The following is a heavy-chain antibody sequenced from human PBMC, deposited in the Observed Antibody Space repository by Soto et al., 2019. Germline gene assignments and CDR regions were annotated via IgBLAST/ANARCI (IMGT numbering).Heavy chain of an antibody. V-gene: IGHV3-23*01. Sequence: EVQLLESGGGVVQPGGSLRLSCAASGFTFSSDAMSWVRQAPGKGLEWVAAISGSGGSTYYADSVKGRFTISRDNSKNTLYLQMNSLRAEDTAVYYCAKAHTVTPNWFAPWGQGTLVTVSS. CDR2: ISGSGGST. J-gene: IGHJ5*02. D-gene: IGHD4-17*01. CDR1: GFTFSSDA. CDR3: AKAHTVTPNWFAP.